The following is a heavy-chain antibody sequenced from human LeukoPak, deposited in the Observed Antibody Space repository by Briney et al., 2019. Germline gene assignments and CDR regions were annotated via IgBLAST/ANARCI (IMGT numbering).Heavy chain of an antibody. V-gene: IGHV3-30*04. CDR1: GFTFSSYA. Sequence: PGGSLRLSCAASGFTFSSYAMHWVRQAPGKGLEWVAVISYDGSNKYYVDSVKGRFTISRDNAKNSLYLQMNSLRAEDTAVYYCARVSSGWPYDAFDIWGQGTMVTVSS. CDR3: ARVSSGWPYDAFDI. J-gene: IGHJ3*02. CDR2: ISYDGSNK. D-gene: IGHD6-19*01.